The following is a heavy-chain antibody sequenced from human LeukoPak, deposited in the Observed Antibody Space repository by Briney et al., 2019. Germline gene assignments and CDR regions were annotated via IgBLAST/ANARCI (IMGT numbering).Heavy chain of an antibody. CDR2: IYSGGST. Sequence: GGSLRLSCVASGFTVSSNYMSWVRQAPGKGLEWVSVIYSGGSTYYADSVKGRFTISRDNSKNTLYLQMNSLRAEDTAVYYCASNVITTHYFDYWGQGTLVTVSS. J-gene: IGHJ4*02. D-gene: IGHD3-22*01. CDR3: ASNVITTHYFDY. CDR1: GFTVSSNY. V-gene: IGHV3-66*02.